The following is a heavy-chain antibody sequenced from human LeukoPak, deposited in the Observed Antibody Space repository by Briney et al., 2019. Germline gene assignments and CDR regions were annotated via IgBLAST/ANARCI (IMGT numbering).Heavy chain of an antibody. J-gene: IGHJ1*01. D-gene: IGHD2-2*01. CDR3: ARTRTLGPIEYFQH. Sequence: ASVKVSCTASGYTFTGYYMHWVRQAPGQGLEWIGWINPNGGSTNYAQKFQGRVTMTRDTSISTAYMELSRLRSDDTAVYYCARTRTLGPIEYFQHWGQGTLVTVSS. CDR2: INPNGGST. CDR1: GYTFTGYY. V-gene: IGHV1-2*02.